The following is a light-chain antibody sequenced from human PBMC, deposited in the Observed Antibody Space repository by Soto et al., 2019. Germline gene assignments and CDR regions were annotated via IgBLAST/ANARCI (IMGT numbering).Light chain of an antibody. CDR1: QSISNS. J-gene: IGKJ4*01. CDR2: AAS. CDR3: QQLNSYPLT. V-gene: IGKV1-9*01. Sequence: EIQVTPAPASSSAYVGDRVTITCRASQSISNSLNWYRQNPGKAPELLIYAASTLQSGVPSRFSGSGSGTEFTLTISSLQPEDFATYYCQQLNSYPLTFGGGTKVDIK.